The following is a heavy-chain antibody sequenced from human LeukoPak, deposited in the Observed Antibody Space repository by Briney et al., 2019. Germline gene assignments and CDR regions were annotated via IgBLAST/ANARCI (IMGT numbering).Heavy chain of an antibody. D-gene: IGHD1-26*01. CDR2: ISGSGGSP. V-gene: IGHV3-23*01. Sequence: GGSLRLSGAASEFTFSSYAMSWVRQAPGKGLEWVSAISGSGGSPYYADSVKGRFTISRDNSKNTLYLQMNSLRADDTAVYYCAKGSRGSYYGSYYDYWGQGTLVAVSS. J-gene: IGHJ4*02. CDR3: AKGSRGSYYGSYYDY. CDR1: EFTFSSYA.